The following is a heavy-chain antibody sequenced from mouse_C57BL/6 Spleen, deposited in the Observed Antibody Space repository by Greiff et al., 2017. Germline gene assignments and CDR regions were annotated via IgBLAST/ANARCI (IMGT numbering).Heavy chain of an antibody. CDR1: GYTFTDYY. D-gene: IGHD1-1*02. V-gene: IGHV1-19*01. Sequence: VHVKQSGPVLVKPGASVKMSCKASGYTFTDYYMNWVKQSHGKSLEWIGVINPYNGGTSYNQKFKGKATLTVDKSSSTAYMELNSLTSEDAAVYYCARVEVGYFDVWGTGTTVTVSS. J-gene: IGHJ1*03. CDR2: INPYNGGT. CDR3: ARVEVGYFDV.